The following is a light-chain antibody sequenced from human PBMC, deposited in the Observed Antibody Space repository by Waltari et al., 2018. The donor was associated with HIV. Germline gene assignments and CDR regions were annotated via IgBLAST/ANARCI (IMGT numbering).Light chain of an antibody. CDR2: WAS. V-gene: IGKV4-1*01. Sequence: DIVMTQSPDSLPVSLGQRATINFTSSRSILSSSDNRNYLAWYQQKPRQPPRLLISWASTRESGVPDRFSGSGSGTDFALTISRLQAEDVAVYHCQQYLRSPPTFGGGTKVEIK. J-gene: IGKJ4*01. CDR3: QQYLRSPPT. CDR1: RSILSSSDNRNY.